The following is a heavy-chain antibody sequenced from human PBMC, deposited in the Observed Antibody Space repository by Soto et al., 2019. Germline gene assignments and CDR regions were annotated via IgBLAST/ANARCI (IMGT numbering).Heavy chain of an antibody. CDR1: GFTFSSDW. J-gene: IGHJ4*02. CDR3: ARWFTYGNFDYFDY. V-gene: IGHV3-74*01. D-gene: IGHD3-10*01. Sequence: GGSLRLSCAASGFTFSSDWMHWFRQAPGKGLVWVSRIDSGGRTTTYADSVKGRFTISRDNAKNTLYLQMNGLGAEDTALYYCARWFTYGNFDYFDYWGQGTQVTVSS. CDR2: IDSGGRTT.